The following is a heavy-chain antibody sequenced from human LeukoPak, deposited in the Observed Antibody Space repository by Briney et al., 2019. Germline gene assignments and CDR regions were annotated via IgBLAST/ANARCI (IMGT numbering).Heavy chain of an antibody. J-gene: IGHJ4*02. CDR1: GYTFTGYY. Sequence: ASVKVSCMASGYTFTGYYMHWVRQAPGQGLEWMGWINPNSGGTNYAQKFQGRVTMTRDTSISTAYMELSRLRSDDTAVYYCARGVKDGDYVAQGYWGQGTLVTVSS. V-gene: IGHV1-2*02. CDR2: INPNSGGT. D-gene: IGHD4-17*01. CDR3: ARGVKDGDYVAQGY.